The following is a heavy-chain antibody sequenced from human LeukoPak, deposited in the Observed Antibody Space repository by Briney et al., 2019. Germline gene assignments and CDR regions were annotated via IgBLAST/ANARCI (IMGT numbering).Heavy chain of an antibody. CDR2: INTDKGDK. Sequence: GASVKVSCKASGYTFTGYYMHWVRQAPGQGLEWMGWINTDKGDKKYAQNLQGRVTMTTDTSTSTAYMDLRSLRSDDTAVYYCARAGLSRYFDWSSPSGYYYGMDVWGQGTTVTVSS. V-gene: IGHV1-18*04. CDR3: ARAGLSRYFDWSSPSGYYYGMDV. CDR1: GYTFTGYY. D-gene: IGHD3-9*01. J-gene: IGHJ6*02.